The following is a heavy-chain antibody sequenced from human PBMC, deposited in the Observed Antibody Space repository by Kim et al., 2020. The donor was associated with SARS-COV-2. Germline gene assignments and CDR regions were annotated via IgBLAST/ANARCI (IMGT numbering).Heavy chain of an antibody. V-gene: IGHV4-39*01. CDR2: IYYSGST. CDR3: ASHSLRFLEWANWFDP. D-gene: IGHD3-3*01. Sequence: SETLSLTCTVSGGSISSSSYYWGWIRQPPGKGLEWIGSIYYSGSTYYNPSLKSRVTISVDTSKNQFSLKLSHVTAADTAVYYCASHSLRFLEWANWFDPWGQGTLVTVSS. J-gene: IGHJ5*02. CDR1: GGSISSSSYY.